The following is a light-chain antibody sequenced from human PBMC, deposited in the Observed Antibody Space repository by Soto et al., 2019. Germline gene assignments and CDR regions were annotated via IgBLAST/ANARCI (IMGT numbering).Light chain of an antibody. J-gene: IGLJ1*01. V-gene: IGLV2-14*01. CDR3: SSYTSISTLYV. CDR2: EVS. CDR1: NSDVGGYNY. Sequence: QSVLTQPASVSGSPGQSIPISCTGTNSDVGGYNYVSWYQQHPGKAPELMIYEVSHRPSGVSNRFSGSKSDNTASLTISGLQAEDEADYYCSSYTSISTLYVFGTGTKVTVL.